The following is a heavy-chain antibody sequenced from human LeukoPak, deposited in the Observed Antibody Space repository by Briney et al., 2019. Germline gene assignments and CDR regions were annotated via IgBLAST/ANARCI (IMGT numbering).Heavy chain of an antibody. Sequence: SETLSLTCTVSGGSISSYYWSWIRQPPGKGLEWIGYIYYSGSTNYNPSLKSRVTISVDTSKNQFSLKLSSVTAADTAVYYCARVRCSSTSCYYYYFDYWGQGTLVTVSS. CDR1: GGSISSYY. CDR3: ARVRCSSTSCYYYYFDY. D-gene: IGHD2-2*01. CDR2: IYYSGST. J-gene: IGHJ4*02. V-gene: IGHV4-59*08.